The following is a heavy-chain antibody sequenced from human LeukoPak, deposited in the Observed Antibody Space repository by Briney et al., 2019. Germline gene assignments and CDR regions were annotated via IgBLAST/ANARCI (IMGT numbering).Heavy chain of an antibody. CDR1: GGSFSGYY. V-gene: IGHV4-34*01. CDR2: INHSGST. D-gene: IGHD6-19*01. Sequence: RSSETLSLTCAVYGGSFSGYYWSWIRQPPGKGLEWIGEINHSGSTNYNPSLKSRVTISVDTSKNQFSLKLSSVTAADTAVYYCAGTLGAVAGTRLDYWGQGTLVTVSS. CDR3: AGTLGAVAGTRLDY. J-gene: IGHJ4*02.